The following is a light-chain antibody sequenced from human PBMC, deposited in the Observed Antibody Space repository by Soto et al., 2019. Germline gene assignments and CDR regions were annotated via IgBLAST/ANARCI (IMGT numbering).Light chain of an antibody. CDR3: SSFTSSATL. Sequence: QSALTQPATVSGSPGQPITISCTGTSSDVGGYDYVSWYQQHPGKVPKLIIYEVSSRASGVSNRFSASKSANTSSLTISGLQPEDEADYYCSSFTSSATLFGGGTKLTVL. CDR1: SSDVGGYDY. J-gene: IGLJ3*02. CDR2: EVS. V-gene: IGLV2-14*01.